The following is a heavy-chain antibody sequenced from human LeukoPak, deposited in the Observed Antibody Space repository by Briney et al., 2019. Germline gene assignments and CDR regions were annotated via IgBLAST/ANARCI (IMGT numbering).Heavy chain of an antibody. CDR1: GGSISSYY. D-gene: IGHD6-19*01. V-gene: IGHV4-59*01. J-gene: IGHJ5*02. Sequence: SETLSLTCTASGGSISSYYWSWIRQPPGKGLEWIGYIYYSGSTNYNPALKSRVTISVDTSKNKSCLNLSSVTAPDTAVYYCARGRGAVGALRPGIAVAGYGGNWFDRWGQGTLVTVSS. CDR2: IYYSGST. CDR3: ARGRGAVGALRPGIAVAGYGGNWFDR.